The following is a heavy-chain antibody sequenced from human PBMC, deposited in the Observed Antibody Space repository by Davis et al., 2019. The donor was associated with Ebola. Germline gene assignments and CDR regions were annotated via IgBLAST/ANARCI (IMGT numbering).Heavy chain of an antibody. CDR3: AKNSGTYKRDGYYYYYYMDV. CDR1: GFTFRSYA. J-gene: IGHJ6*03. D-gene: IGHD1-26*01. CDR2: ISGSGGST. V-gene: IGHV3-23*01. Sequence: PGGSLRLSCAASGFTFRSYAMSWVRQAPGKGLEWVSGISGSGGSTYYADSVKGRFTISRDNSKNTLYLQMNSLRAEDTAVYYCAKNSGTYKRDGYYYYYYMDVWGKGTTVTVSS.